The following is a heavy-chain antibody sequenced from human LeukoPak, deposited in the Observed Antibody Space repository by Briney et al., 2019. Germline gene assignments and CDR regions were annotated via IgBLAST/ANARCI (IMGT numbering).Heavy chain of an antibody. CDR3: ARGGLGVVDGFDI. Sequence: ASVTVSCKASGYSFVGYYIQWIRQAPGQGLEWMGWMYPNTGGTNYAQKFQDRVTVTRDTSISTAYMELSRLRSDDTAVYYCARGGLGVVDGFDIWGQGTMVTVSS. V-gene: IGHV1-2*02. D-gene: IGHD3-16*01. J-gene: IGHJ3*02. CDR2: MYPNTGGT. CDR1: GYSFVGYY.